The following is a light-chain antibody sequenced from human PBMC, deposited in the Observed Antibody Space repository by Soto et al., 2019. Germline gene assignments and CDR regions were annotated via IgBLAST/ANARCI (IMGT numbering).Light chain of an antibody. CDR1: QSVSGN. J-gene: IGKJ5*01. CDR2: GAS. CDR3: QRYNNWPPIT. Sequence: EIVMTQSPATLSVSPGERATLSCRASQSVSGNLAWYQQKPGQAPRLLIYGASTRATGIPARFSGSGSGTAFTRTISGLQSVDFAVYYCQRYNNWPPITLGQGTRLEIK. V-gene: IGKV3-15*01.